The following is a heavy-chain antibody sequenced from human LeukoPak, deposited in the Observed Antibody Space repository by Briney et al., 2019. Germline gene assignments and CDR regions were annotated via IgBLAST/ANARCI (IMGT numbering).Heavy chain of an antibody. CDR1: GGSISSYY. CDR2: IYYSGST. D-gene: IGHD3-9*01. CDR3: ARLASDSDILTGSDY. Sequence: SETLSLTCTVSGGSISSYYWSWIRQPPGKGLEWIGYIYYSGSTNYNPSLKSRVTISVDTSKNQFSLKLSSVTAADTAVYYCARLASDSDILTGSDYWGQGTLVTVSS. J-gene: IGHJ4*02. V-gene: IGHV4-59*01.